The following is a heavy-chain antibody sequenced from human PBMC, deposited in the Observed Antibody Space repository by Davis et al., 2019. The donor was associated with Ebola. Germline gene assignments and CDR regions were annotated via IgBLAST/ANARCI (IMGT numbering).Heavy chain of an antibody. J-gene: IGHJ1*01. CDR1: GYIFTGYY. CDR2: INPNNGAT. D-gene: IGHD4-17*01. Sequence: ASVKVSCRASGYIFTGYYMHWVRQAPGQGLEWMGWINPNNGATNYAQKFQGRVTMTRDTSIGTASMELNSLRSDDTAVYYCARVLLTTVTPRAEYFQHWGQGTQVTVSS. CDR3: ARVLLTTVTPRAEYFQH. V-gene: IGHV1-2*02.